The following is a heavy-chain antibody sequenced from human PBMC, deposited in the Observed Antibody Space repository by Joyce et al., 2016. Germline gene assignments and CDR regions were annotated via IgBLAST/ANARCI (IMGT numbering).Heavy chain of an antibody. D-gene: IGHD3-10*02. Sequence: EVQLVQSGAEVKKPGESLRISCKGSGYSFTSHWISWVRQMPGKGLEWMGRIDPRASYTDYSPSFEGHVTISVDKTISAAYLQWSSLRASDTAIYYCARHVTDWFDPWGQGTLVTVSS. CDR1: GYSFTSHW. V-gene: IGHV5-10-1*03. CDR2: IDPRASYT. CDR3: ARHVTDWFDP. J-gene: IGHJ5*02.